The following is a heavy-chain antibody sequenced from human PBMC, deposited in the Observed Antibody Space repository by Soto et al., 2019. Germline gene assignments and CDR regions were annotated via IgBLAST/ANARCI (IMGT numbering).Heavy chain of an antibody. J-gene: IGHJ4*02. CDR3: ARDYHRNSGYDYVDY. CDR2: IISSSSYT. D-gene: IGHD5-12*01. Sequence: QVQLVESGGGLVKPGGSLRLSCAASGFTFSDYYMSWIRQAPGKGLEWVSYIISSSSYTNYADSVKGRVTISRDNAKNSLYLQMNSLRAEETALYYCARDYHRNSGYDYVDYWGQGTLVTVSS. V-gene: IGHV3-11*05. CDR1: GFTFSDYY.